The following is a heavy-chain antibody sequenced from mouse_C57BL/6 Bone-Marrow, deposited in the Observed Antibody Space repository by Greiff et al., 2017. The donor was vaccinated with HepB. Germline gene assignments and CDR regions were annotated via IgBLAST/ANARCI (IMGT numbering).Heavy chain of an antibody. Sequence: EVQLQQSGPELVKPGASVKISCKASGYTFTDYYMNWVKQSHGKSLEWIGDINPNNGGTSYNQKFKGKATLTVDKSSSTAYMELRSLTSEDSAVYYCARSREQTWFAYWGQGTLVTVSA. CDR2: INPNNGGT. J-gene: IGHJ3*01. CDR3: ARSREQTWFAY. V-gene: IGHV1-26*01. CDR1: GYTFTDYY.